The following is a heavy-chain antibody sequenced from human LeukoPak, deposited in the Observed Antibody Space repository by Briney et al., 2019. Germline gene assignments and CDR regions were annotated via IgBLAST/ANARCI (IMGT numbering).Heavy chain of an antibody. Sequence: GESLKISCKGSGYSFTSYWIGWVRQMPGKGLEWMGIIYPGDSDTRYSPSFQGQVTISADKSISTAYLQWSSLKASDTAMYYCASEALGYCSGTSCYPPGDTFDIWGQGTMVTVSS. CDR1: GYSFTSYW. V-gene: IGHV5-51*01. J-gene: IGHJ3*02. D-gene: IGHD2-2*01. CDR2: IYPGDSDT. CDR3: ASEALGYCSGTSCYPPGDTFDI.